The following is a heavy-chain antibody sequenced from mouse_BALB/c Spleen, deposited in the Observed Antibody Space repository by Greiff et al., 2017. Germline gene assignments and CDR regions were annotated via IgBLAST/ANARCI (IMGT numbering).Heavy chain of an antibody. CDR1: GFTFTSYW. CDR2: INPSTGYT. CDR3: ARSGGSAWFAY. V-gene: IGHV1-7*01. J-gene: IGHJ3*01. Sequence: QVQLQQSGAELAKPGASVKLSCKASGFTFTSYWMPWVKQRPGQGLEWIGYINPSTGYTEYNQKFKDKATLTADKSSSTVYMQLSSLTSEDSAVYYCARSGGSAWFAYWGQGTLVTVSA. D-gene: IGHD3-1*01.